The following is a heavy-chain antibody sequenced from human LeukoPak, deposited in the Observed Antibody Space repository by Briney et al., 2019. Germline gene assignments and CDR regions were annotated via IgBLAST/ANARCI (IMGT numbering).Heavy chain of an antibody. J-gene: IGHJ3*02. D-gene: IGHD1-26*01. V-gene: IGHV4-39*07. CDR2: IYYSGST. Sequence: KPSETLSLTCTVSGGSISSSSYYWGWIRQPPGKGLEWIGSIYYSGSTYYNPSLKSRVTISVDTSKNQFSLKLSSVTAADTAVYYCAGDKVPRVGATGDDAFDIWGQGTMVAVSS. CDR3: AGDKVPRVGATGDDAFDI. CDR1: GGSISSSSYY.